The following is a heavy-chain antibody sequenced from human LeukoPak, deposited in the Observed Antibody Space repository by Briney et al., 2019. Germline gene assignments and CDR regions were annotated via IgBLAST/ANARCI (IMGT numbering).Heavy chain of an antibody. Sequence: ASVKVSCKASGYTFTSTYMHWVRQAPGQGLEWMGMINTSGGSTSYAQKFQGRVTMTRDTSTSTVYMELSSLRSEDTAVYYCARDYYYDTSGFSEIDYWGQGTLVTVSS. CDR1: GYTFTSTY. J-gene: IGHJ4*02. CDR2: INTSGGST. V-gene: IGHV1-46*01. CDR3: ARDYYYDTSGFSEIDY. D-gene: IGHD3-22*01.